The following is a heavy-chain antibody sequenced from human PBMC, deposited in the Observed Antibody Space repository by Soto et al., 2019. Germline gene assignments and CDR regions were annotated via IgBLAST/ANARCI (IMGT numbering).Heavy chain of an antibody. CDR3: ASGAVYYNDGGGDYPLGY. CDR1: GYTFTTYG. CDR2: ISAYNGNI. V-gene: IGHV1-18*04. J-gene: IGHJ4*02. D-gene: IGHD3-22*01. Sequence: QVQLVQSGAEVKKPGASVKVSCKASGYTFTTYGFSWVRQAPGQGLECVGWISAYNGNIHYSLKFQRRVTMTTDTSTSTAYVELGSLVSGDTGVYYCASGAVYYNDGGGDYPLGYWGQGTLVTVSS.